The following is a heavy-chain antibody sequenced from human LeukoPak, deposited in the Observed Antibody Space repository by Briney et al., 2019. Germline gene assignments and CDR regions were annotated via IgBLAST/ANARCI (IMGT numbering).Heavy chain of an antibody. CDR2: ISYSGSA. CDR3: ARDRGYCGSDSCYHFDY. V-gene: IGHV4-61*01. Sequence: SETLSLTCAVSGASVTSGSNKWSWIRQPPGKGLEWIGDISYSGSASYNPSLRSRVTISVDTSTNQFSLTLGSVTAADTAVYYCARDRGYCGSDSCYHFDYWGQGTLVTVSS. D-gene: IGHD2-2*01. J-gene: IGHJ4*02. CDR1: GASVTSGSNK.